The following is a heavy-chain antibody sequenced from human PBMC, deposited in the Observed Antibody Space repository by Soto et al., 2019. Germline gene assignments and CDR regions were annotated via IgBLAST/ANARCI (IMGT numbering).Heavy chain of an antibody. CDR3: ARGLQPYYFDY. J-gene: IGHJ4*02. V-gene: IGHV3-33*01. D-gene: IGHD4-4*01. Sequence: QVQLVESGGGVVQPGRSLRLSCAASGFTFSSYGMHWVRQAPGKGLEWVAVIWYDGSNKYYADYVKGRFTISRDNSKNTLYLQMNSLRAEDTAVYYCARGLQPYYFDYWGQGTLVTVSS. CDR1: GFTFSSYG. CDR2: IWYDGSNK.